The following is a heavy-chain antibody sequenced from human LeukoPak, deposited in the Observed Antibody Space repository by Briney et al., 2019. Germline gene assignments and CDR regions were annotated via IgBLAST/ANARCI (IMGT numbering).Heavy chain of an antibody. CDR2: INHSGST. J-gene: IGHJ3*02. Sequence: PSETLSLTCAVYGGSFSGYYWSWIRQPPGKGLEWIGEINHSGSTNYNPSLKSRVTISVDTSKNQFSLKLSSVTAADTAVYYCARSPLGWAFDIWGQGTMVTVSS. CDR3: ARSPLGWAFDI. D-gene: IGHD7-27*01. CDR1: GGSFSGYY. V-gene: IGHV4-34*01.